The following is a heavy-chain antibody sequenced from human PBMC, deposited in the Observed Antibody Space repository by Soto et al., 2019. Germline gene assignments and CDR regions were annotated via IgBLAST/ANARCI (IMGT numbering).Heavy chain of an antibody. V-gene: IGHV1-3*01. Sequence: GASVKVSCKASGYTFTRYYIHWVRQAPGQRLEWMGRINAGGDNTNYSQKFQGRVTITRDTSANTAYMELSSLRSEDTAVYYCARSAPPIDYWGQGTLVTVSS. CDR2: INAGGDNT. CDR3: ARSAPPIDY. J-gene: IGHJ4*02. CDR1: GYTFTRYY.